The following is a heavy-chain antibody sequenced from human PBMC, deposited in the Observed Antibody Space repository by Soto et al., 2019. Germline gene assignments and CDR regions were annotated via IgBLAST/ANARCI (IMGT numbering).Heavy chain of an antibody. J-gene: IGHJ3*02. V-gene: IGHV3-23*01. Sequence: PGGSLSLSCAASGFTFSSYAMSWVRQAPGKGLEWVSAISGSGGSTYYADSVKGRFTISRDNSKNTLYLQMNSLRAEDTAVYYCAKSEAYSSSLALDAFDIWGQGTMVTVSS. D-gene: IGHD6-6*01. CDR1: GFTFSSYA. CDR3: AKSEAYSSSLALDAFDI. CDR2: ISGSGGST.